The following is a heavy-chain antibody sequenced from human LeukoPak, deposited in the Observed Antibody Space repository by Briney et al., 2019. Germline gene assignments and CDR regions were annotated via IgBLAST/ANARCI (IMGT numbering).Heavy chain of an antibody. CDR2: INPNSGGT. J-gene: IGHJ4*02. CDR1: GYTFTGYY. D-gene: IGHD1-26*01. CDR3: ARGMGAATNYFDY. V-gene: IGHV1-2*06. Sequence: ASVKVSCKASGYTFTGYYMHWVRQAPGQGLEWMGRINPNSGGTNYAQKFQGRVAMTRDTSISTAYMELSRLRSDDTAVYYCARGMGAATNYFDYWGQGTLVTVSS.